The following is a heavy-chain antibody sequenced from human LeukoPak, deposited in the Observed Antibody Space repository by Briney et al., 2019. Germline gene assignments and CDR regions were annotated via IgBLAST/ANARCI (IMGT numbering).Heavy chain of an antibody. CDR2: IKQDGSEK. CDR3: ARNLLGSL. CDR1: GFRFSSYW. V-gene: IGHV3-7*01. Sequence: PGGSLRLSCAASGFRFSSYWMTWVHQAPGKGLEWVANIKQDGSEKYYVDSVKGRFTISRDNAKNSLYLQMNSLRAEDTAVYYCARNLLGSLWGQGTLVTVSS. D-gene: IGHD3-10*01. J-gene: IGHJ4*02.